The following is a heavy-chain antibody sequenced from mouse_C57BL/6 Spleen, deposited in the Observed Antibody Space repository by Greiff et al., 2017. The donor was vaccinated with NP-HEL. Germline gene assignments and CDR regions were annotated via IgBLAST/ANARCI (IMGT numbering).Heavy chain of an antibody. V-gene: IGHV1-76*01. D-gene: IGHD2-4*01. Sequence: QVQLQQSGAELVRPGASVKLSCKASGYTFTDYYINWVKQRPGQGLEWIARIYPGSGNTYYNEKFKGKATLTAEKSSSTAYMQLSSLTSEDSAVYFCARGYDYDAYWGQGTLVTVSA. CDR2: IYPGSGNT. CDR3: ARGYDYDAY. CDR1: GYTFTDYY. J-gene: IGHJ3*01.